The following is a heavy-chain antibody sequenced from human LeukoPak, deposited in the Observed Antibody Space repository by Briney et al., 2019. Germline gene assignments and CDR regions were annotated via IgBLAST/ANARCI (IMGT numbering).Heavy chain of an antibody. V-gene: IGHV4-59*01. Sequence: SETLSLTCTVSGGSISSYYWSWIRQPPGKGLEWIGYIYYSGSTNYNPSLKSRVTISVDTSKNQFSLKLSSVTAADTAVYYCARGGNYYDSSGYYFDYWGQGPLVTVSS. D-gene: IGHD3-22*01. CDR3: ARGGNYYDSSGYYFDY. J-gene: IGHJ4*02. CDR2: IYYSGST. CDR1: GGSISSYY.